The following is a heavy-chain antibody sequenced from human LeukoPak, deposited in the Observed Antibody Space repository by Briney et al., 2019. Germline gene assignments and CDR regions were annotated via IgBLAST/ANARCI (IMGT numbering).Heavy chain of an antibody. J-gene: IGHJ4*02. Sequence: GGSLRLSCSASGFTFSSYAMHWVRQAPGKGLEYVSAISHDGVTTYYADSVKGRFTISRDNSKNTLNLQMSSLRAEDTAVYYCAKDLRIRAGVPDYWGQGTLVTVSS. D-gene: IGHD2-8*01. CDR2: ISHDGVTT. CDR1: GFTFSSYA. V-gene: IGHV3-64D*09. CDR3: AKDLRIRAGVPDY.